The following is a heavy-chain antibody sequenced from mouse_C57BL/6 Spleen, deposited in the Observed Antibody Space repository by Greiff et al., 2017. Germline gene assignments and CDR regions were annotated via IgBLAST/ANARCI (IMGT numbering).Heavy chain of an antibody. J-gene: IGHJ4*01. CDR3: ARRGSYYAMDY. CDR2: INPGSGGT. CDR1: GYAFTNYL. V-gene: IGHV1-54*01. Sequence: QVQLQPSGAELVRPGTSVKVSCKASGYAFTNYLIEWVKQRPGQGLEWIGVINPGSGGTNYNEKFKGNATLTADKSSSTAYMQLSSLTSEDSAVYFCARRGSYYAMDYWGQGTSVTVSS.